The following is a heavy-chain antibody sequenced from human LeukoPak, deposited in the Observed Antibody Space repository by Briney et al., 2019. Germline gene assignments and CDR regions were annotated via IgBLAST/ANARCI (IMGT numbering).Heavy chain of an antibody. CDR3: ARVGPHASFDY. J-gene: IGHJ4*02. CDR2: IYYSENT. CDR1: GGSIGTYY. V-gene: IGHV4-59*01. Sequence: SETLSLTCTVSGGSIGTYYWSWIRQPPGKGLEWIGYIYYSENTNYNPSLKSRVTLSVDTSKNQFSLKLSSVTAADTAVYYCARVGPHASFDYWGQGTLVTVSS.